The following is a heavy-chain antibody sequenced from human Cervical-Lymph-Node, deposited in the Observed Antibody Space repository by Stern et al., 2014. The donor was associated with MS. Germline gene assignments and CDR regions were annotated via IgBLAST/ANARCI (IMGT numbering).Heavy chain of an antibody. Sequence: VHLVESGGGVVQPGRSLRLSCAASGFSFSRYAMHWVRQAPGKGLEWVALIWYDGSNPYYADSVTGRFPISRDNFKNTLYLQMNSLRAEDTAVYYCASAYSSSHYYFDYWGQGTLVTVSS. CDR3: ASAYSSSHYYFDY. CDR1: GFSFSRYA. V-gene: IGHV3-33*01. D-gene: IGHD6-13*01. J-gene: IGHJ4*02. CDR2: IWYDGSNP.